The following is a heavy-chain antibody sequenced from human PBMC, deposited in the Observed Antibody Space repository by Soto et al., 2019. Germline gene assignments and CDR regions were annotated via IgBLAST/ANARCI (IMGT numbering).Heavy chain of an antibody. CDR2: IYYSGST. V-gene: IGHV4-39*07. Sequence: NPSETLSLTCTVSGGSISSSSYYWGWIRQPPGKGLEWFGSIYYSGSTYYNPSLKSRVTISVDTSKNQFSLKLRSLRSDDTAVYYCARDSLRLVDYWGQGTLVTVSS. CDR1: GGSISSSSYY. J-gene: IGHJ4*02. CDR3: ARDSLRLVDY. D-gene: IGHD5-12*01.